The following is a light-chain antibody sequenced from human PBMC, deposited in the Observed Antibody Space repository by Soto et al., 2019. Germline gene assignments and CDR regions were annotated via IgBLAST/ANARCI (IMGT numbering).Light chain of an antibody. CDR2: TNT. CDR3: QSYDISLSRYV. CDR1: SSNFGAGYD. J-gene: IGLJ1*01. V-gene: IGLV1-40*01. Sequence: QSALTQPPSVPGAPGQRVTISCTGGSSNFGAGYDVHWYQQLPGTAPKLLIHTNTNRPSGVPDRFSGSKSDTSASLAITGLQAEDEADYYCQSYDISLSRYVFGTGTKVTVL.